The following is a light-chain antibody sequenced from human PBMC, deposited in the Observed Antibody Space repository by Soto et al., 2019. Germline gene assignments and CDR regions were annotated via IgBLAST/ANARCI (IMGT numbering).Light chain of an antibody. J-gene: IGKJ3*01. V-gene: IGKV3-20*01. Sequence: EIVLTQSPGTLSLSPGERATLSCRASQSVSSSYLAWYQQKPGQAPRLLIYGASGRATGVPDRFSGSGSGTDFTLTIRRLEPEAFAVYYCQQYGSSFGPGTKVDIK. CDR2: GAS. CDR1: QSVSSSY. CDR3: QQYGSS.